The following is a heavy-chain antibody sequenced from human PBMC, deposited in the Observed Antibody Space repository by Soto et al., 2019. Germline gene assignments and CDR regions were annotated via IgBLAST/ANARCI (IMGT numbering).Heavy chain of an antibody. CDR2: ISHTVQT. J-gene: IGHJ5*02. Sequence: PSETLSLTCRISGGSIFNYFWTWIRQSPGKRLEWIGDISHTVQTNYNPSLKSRVTLSVDISENEFSLTLASVTPADSALYFCARESANIYNRLFRLEPWGRGTLVTVSS. CDR3: ARESANIYNRLFRLEP. D-gene: IGHD1-20*01. V-gene: IGHV4-59*01. CDR1: GGSIFNYF.